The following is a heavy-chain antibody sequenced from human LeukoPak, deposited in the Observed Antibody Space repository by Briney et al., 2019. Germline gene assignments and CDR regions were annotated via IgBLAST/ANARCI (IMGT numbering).Heavy chain of an antibody. Sequence: ASVKVSCKASGYTFTSYGISWVRQAPGQGLEWMGWISAYNGNTNYAQKLQGRVTMTTDTSTSTAYMELRSLRSDDTAVYYCARVSLSYYDSSGYYSFDYWGQGTLVTVSS. J-gene: IGHJ4*02. CDR1: GYTFTSYG. CDR2: ISAYNGNT. V-gene: IGHV1-18*01. D-gene: IGHD3-22*01. CDR3: ARVSLSYYDSSGYYSFDY.